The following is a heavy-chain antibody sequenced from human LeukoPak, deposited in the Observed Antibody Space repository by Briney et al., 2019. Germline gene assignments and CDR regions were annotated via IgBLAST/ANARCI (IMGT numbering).Heavy chain of an antibody. Sequence: GSLRLSCAASGFTFSSYWMSWIRQPPGKGLEWIGEINHSGSTNYNPSLKSRVTISVDTSKNQFSLKLSSMTAADTAVYYCARRGVVPAASFDYWGQGTLVTVSS. CDR3: ARRGVVPAASFDY. CDR1: GFTFSSYW. V-gene: IGHV4-34*01. J-gene: IGHJ4*02. D-gene: IGHD2-2*01. CDR2: INHSGST.